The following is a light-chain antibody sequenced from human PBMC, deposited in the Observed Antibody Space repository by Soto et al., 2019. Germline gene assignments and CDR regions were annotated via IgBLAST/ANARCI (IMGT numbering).Light chain of an antibody. CDR3: QQRSTWT. Sequence: EIVLTQFPATLSLSPGERATLSCRASQSVSSYLAWYQQKPGQGPRLLIYDASKRATDIPARFTGSGSGTDFTLTISSIEPEDFSVYFCQQRSTWTFGQGTKVEI. J-gene: IGKJ1*01. V-gene: IGKV3-11*01. CDR1: QSVSSY. CDR2: DAS.